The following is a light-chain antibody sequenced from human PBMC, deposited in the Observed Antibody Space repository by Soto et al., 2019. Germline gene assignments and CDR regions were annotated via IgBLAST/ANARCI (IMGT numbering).Light chain of an antibody. CDR1: QSVSSSY. J-gene: IGKJ3*01. Sequence: EIVLTQSPGTLSLSPGERATLSCRASQSVSSSYLAWYEQKPGQAPRLLIYGAYSRATGIPDRFSGSGSGTDFTLTISRLEPEDLAVYYCQQYGSSPRFTFGPGTKVDIK. CDR3: QQYGSSPRFT. V-gene: IGKV3-20*01. CDR2: GAY.